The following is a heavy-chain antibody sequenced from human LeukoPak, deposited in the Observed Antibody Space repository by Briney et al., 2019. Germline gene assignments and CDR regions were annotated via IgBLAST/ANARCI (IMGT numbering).Heavy chain of an antibody. V-gene: IGHV3-30*02. Sequence: GGSLRLSCAASGFTFSSYGMHWVRQAPGKGLEWVAFIRYDGSNKYYADSVKGRFTISRDNSKNTLYLQMNSLRAEDTAVYYCARSPSYDFWSGYPSYYYYYMDVWGKGTTVTVSS. CDR1: GFTFSSYG. D-gene: IGHD3-3*01. J-gene: IGHJ6*03. CDR3: ARSPSYDFWSGYPSYYYYYMDV. CDR2: IRYDGSNK.